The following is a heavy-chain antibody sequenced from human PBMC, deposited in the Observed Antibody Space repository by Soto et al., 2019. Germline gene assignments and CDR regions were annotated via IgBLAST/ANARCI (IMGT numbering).Heavy chain of an antibody. CDR3: ARDADYGGSRGGMDV. V-gene: IGHV4-31*03. Sequence: QVRLEESGPGLVKPSETLSLICSVSGGSVNNANYFWNWIRHHPENGLEWIGYIYYSGSTRYTPSLKTRAPLSIDTSKNQFSLRLNSVTVADTAVYFCARDADYGGSRGGMDVWGRGTTVTVSS. CDR1: GGSVNNANYF. CDR2: IYYSGST. J-gene: IGHJ6*02. D-gene: IGHD4-17*01.